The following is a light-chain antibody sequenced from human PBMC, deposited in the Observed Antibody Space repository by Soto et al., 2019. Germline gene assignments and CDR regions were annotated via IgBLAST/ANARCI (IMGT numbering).Light chain of an antibody. J-gene: IGKJ1*01. CDR3: QQYDRSPWT. V-gene: IGKV3-20*01. CDR1: QSVSINY. Sequence: EIVLTQSPGTRSLAPGERATLSCRASQSVSINYSAWYQQKPGQAPRLLIYGTSSRATSIPDRFSGSEFGTDFTRTISSLEPEDLAMYYCQQYDRSPWTFGQGTKVEIK. CDR2: GTS.